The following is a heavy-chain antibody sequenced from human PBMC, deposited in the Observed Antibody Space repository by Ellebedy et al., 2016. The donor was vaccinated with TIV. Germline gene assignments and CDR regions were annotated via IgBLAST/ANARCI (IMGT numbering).Heavy chain of an antibody. CDR3: ARDTWDSSGISGWFDP. D-gene: IGHD3-22*01. V-gene: IGHV4-4*07. CDR2: IYFPGSA. CDR1: GGSISGYY. J-gene: IGHJ5*02. Sequence: MPSETLSLTCTVSGGSISGYYWSWIRPPAGKGLEWIGRIYFPGSANYNPSLTSRVTMSVDTSKNQFSLKLTSVTAADTAVYYCARDTWDSSGISGWFDPWGQGTPVTVSS.